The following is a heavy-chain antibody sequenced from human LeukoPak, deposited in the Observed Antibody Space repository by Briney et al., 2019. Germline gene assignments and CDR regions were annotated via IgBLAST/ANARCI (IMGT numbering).Heavy chain of an antibody. J-gene: IGHJ6*03. CDR3: AMQLTHHYYYYMDV. D-gene: IGHD6-13*01. CDR1: GGSISSYY. CDR2: IHYSGTT. Sequence: SETLSLTCTVSGGSISSYYWSWIRQPPGKGLKWIGYIHYSGTTNANPSLNSRATISVATSKKQFSLKLSPVTAAATAVYYCAMQLTHHYYYYMDVWGKGTTVTISS. V-gene: IGHV4-59*08.